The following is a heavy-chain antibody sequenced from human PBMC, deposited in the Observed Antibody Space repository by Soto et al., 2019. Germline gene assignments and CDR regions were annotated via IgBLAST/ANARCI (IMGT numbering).Heavy chain of an antibody. D-gene: IGHD1-26*01. CDR3: ARGSAFIGLDY. CDR1: GFIFSRYS. Sequence: GGSLRLSCAVSGFIFSRYSMNWVRQAPGKGLEWVSSIGTSGSYIYDTDSVKGRFTISRDNTKDSLYLQMNSLGAEDTAIYYCARGSAFIGLDYWGQGT. CDR2: IGTSGSYI. V-gene: IGHV3-21*01. J-gene: IGHJ4*02.